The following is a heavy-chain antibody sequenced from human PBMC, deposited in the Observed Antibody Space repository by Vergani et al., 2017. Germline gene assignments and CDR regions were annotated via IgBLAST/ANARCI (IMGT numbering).Heavy chain of an antibody. J-gene: IGHJ5*02. CDR2: ISSSGSTI. CDR1: GFTFSSYE. CDR3: ARRDYPGEWFDP. V-gene: IGHV3-48*03. D-gene: IGHD3-10*01. Sequence: EVQLVESGGGLVQPGGSLRLSCAASGFTFSSYEMNWVRQAPGKGLEWVSYISSSGSTIYYADSVKGRFTISRDNAKNSLYLQMNSLRAEDTAVYYCARRDYPGEWFDPWGQGTLVTVSS.